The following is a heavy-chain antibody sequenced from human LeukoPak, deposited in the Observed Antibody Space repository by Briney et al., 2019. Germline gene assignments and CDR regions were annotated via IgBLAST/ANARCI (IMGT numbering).Heavy chain of an antibody. V-gene: IGHV3-30*18. J-gene: IGHJ4*02. Sequence: PGGSLRLSCAASGFTFSSYGMHWVRQAPGKGLEWVAVISYDGSNKYYADSVKGRFTISRDNSKNTLYLQMNSLRAEDTAVYYCAKSRYNGGYSYGFIFDYWGQGTLVTVSS. CDR2: ISYDGSNK. CDR3: AKSRYNGGYSYGFIFDY. D-gene: IGHD5-18*01. CDR1: GFTFSSYG.